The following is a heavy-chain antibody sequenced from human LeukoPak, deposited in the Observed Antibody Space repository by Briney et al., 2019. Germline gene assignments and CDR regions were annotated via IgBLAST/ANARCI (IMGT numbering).Heavy chain of an antibody. V-gene: IGHV1-46*01. CDR3: ARGSYGDYKRMDDQGY. CDR1: GYTFIAYY. Sequence: GASVKVSCKASGYTFIAYYMHWVRQAPGQGLEGMGKVNPTGGSTTYAQKFQGRVTMTRDTSTSTVHMELSSLRSEDTAVYYCARGSYGDYKRMDDQGYWGQGTLVTVSA. D-gene: IGHD4-17*01. CDR2: VNPTGGST. J-gene: IGHJ4*02.